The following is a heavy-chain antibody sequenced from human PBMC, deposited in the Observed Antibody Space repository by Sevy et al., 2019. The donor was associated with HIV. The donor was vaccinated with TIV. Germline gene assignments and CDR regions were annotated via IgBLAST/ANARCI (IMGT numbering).Heavy chain of an antibody. J-gene: IGHJ3*02. Sequence: GGSLRLSCAASGFTFTTYTMNWVRQTPDRGLEWVAVVSYDGADTSYADSVKGRFTVSRDNSKSTLYLQMNSLRVDDSAVYFCARFPPQRAFDIWGQGTTVTVSS. CDR3: ARFPPQRAFDI. CDR2: VSYDGADT. V-gene: IGHV3-30*04. CDR1: GFTFTTYT.